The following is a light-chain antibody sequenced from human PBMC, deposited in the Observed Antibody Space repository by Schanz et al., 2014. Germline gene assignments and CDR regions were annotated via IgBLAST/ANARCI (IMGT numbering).Light chain of an antibody. CDR2: DAS. J-gene: IGKJ1*01. CDR3: QQYNNWPPWT. V-gene: IGKV3D-20*01. CDR1: QSVGCYH. Sequence: ETVLTQSPATLSLSPGERATLSCGASQSVGCYHLAWYQQKPGLAPRLVMYDASNRATGIPDRFSGSGSGTDFTLTISRLEPEDFAVYYCQQYNNWPPWTFGRGTKVEIK.